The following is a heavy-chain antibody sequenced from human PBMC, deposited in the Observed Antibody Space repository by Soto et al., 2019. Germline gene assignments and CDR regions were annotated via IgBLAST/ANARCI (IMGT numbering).Heavy chain of an antibody. V-gene: IGHV3-30*03. CDR2: ISYHGNDK. CDR3: ARGPYDYVWGSDPPHFDY. D-gene: IGHD3-16*02. CDR1: GFIFSSYG. Sequence: GGSLRLSCVVSGFIFSSYGMHWVRQAPGKGLEWVAAISYHGNDKYYADSVKGRFTVSRDNSNNILYLQMSGLRAEDTAVYYCARGPYDYVWGSDPPHFDYWGQGT. J-gene: IGHJ4*02.